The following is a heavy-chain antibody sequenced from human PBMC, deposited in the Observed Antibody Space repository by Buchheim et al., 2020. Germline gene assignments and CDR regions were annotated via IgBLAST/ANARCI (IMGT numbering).Heavy chain of an antibody. Sequence: QVQLVQSGAEVKKPGASVKVSCKASGYTFTSYGISWVRQAPGQGLEWMGWISAYNGNTNYAQKLQGRVTMTTDTSTSTACMELRSLRSDDTAVYYCARADCGGDCYPVYYYYYGMDVWGQGTT. CDR3: ARADCGGDCYPVYYYYYGMDV. V-gene: IGHV1-18*01. CDR1: GYTFTSYG. CDR2: ISAYNGNT. D-gene: IGHD2-21*02. J-gene: IGHJ6*02.